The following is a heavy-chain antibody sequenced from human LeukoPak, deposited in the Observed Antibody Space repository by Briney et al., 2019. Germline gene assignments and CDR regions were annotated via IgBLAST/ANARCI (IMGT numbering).Heavy chain of an antibody. V-gene: IGHV3-21*01. CDR3: ARDLKTEYSSSSYYYGMDV. CDR1: GFTFSSYS. Sequence: GGSLRLSCAASGFTFSSYSMNWVRQAPGKGLEWVSSISSSSSYIYYADSVKGRFTISGDNAKNSLYLQMNSLRAEDTAVYYCARDLKTEYSSSSYYYGMDVWGQGTTVTVSS. D-gene: IGHD6-6*01. J-gene: IGHJ6*02. CDR2: ISSSSSYI.